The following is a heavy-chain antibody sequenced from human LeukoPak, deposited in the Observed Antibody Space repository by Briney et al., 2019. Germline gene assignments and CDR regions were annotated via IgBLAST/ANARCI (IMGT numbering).Heavy chain of an antibody. V-gene: IGHV1-2*02. J-gene: IGHJ4*02. CDR3: ARDRAVATIGGVDY. Sequence: GASVKVSCKASGYTFTGYYMHWVRQAPGQGLEWMGWISSNSGGTNYAQKFQGRVTMTRDTSISTAYMELSSLRSDDTAVYYCARDRAVATIGGVDYWGQGTLVTVSS. D-gene: IGHD5-12*01. CDR1: GYTFTGYY. CDR2: ISSNSGGT.